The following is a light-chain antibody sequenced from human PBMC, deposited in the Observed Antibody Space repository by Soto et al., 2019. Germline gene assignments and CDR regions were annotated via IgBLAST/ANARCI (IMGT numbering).Light chain of an antibody. CDR3: QQRSNWLLT. Sequence: EIVLTQSPATLSLSPGERATLSCRASQSVSSYLAWYQQKPGQAPRLLIYDASNRATGIPARFSGSGSGTDVPLTISSLEPEDFAVYYCQQRSNWLLTFGGGTKVEIK. CDR1: QSVSSY. CDR2: DAS. J-gene: IGKJ4*01. V-gene: IGKV3-11*01.